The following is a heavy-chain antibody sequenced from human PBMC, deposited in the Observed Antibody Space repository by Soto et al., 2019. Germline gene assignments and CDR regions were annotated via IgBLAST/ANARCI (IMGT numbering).Heavy chain of an antibody. J-gene: IGHJ4*02. V-gene: IGHV1-69*01. CDR1: GGTFSSYA. Sequence: QVQLVQSGAAVKKPGSSVKVSCKASGGTFSSYAISWVRQAPGQGLEWMGWIIPIFGTANYAQKFQGRVSITADESTSTVYRELRSVRSEDTAVYYCATGGVVVTAIPEAVCDYWGQGTLVTVSS. D-gene: IGHD2-21*02. CDR2: IIPIFGTA. CDR3: ATGGVVVTAIPEAVCDY.